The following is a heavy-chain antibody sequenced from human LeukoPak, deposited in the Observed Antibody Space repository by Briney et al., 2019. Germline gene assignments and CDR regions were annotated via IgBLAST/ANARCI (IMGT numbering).Heavy chain of an antibody. D-gene: IGHD3-22*01. J-gene: IGHJ4*02. CDR1: GFTFGSYA. CDR3: AKFVHYYDSSGSDY. CDR2: ISGSGGST. V-gene: IGHV3-23*01. Sequence: GGSLRLSCAASGFTFGSYAMSWVRQAPGKGLEWVSAISGSGGSTYYADSVKGRFTISRDNSKNTLYLQMNSLRAEDTAVYYCAKFVHYYDSSGSDYWGQGTLVTVSS.